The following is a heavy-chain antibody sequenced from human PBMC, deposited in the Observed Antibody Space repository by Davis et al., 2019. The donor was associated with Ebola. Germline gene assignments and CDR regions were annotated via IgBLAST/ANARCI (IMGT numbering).Heavy chain of an antibody. CDR2: ISTGSRYI. Sequence: GGSLRLSCAASGFTFKTFGMNWVRQAPGKGLEWISSISTGSRYIYYTDSVKGRFTISRDNAENSLYLQMNSLRVDDMAVYYCARSIVGATRWFDPWGQGTLVTVSS. CDR3: ARSIVGATRWFDP. J-gene: IGHJ5*02. V-gene: IGHV3-21*01. D-gene: IGHD1-26*01. CDR1: GFTFKTFG.